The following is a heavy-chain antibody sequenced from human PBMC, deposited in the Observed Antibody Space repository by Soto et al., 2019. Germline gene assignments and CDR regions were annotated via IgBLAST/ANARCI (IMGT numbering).Heavy chain of an antibody. J-gene: IGHJ4*02. CDR2: ISSDSATI. CDR1: GFTFSDHY. V-gene: IGHV3-11*01. D-gene: IGHD3-10*01. Sequence: GGSLRLSCAASGFTFSDHYMTWIRQSPVKGLEWVSYISSDSATIYYTDSVQGRFTVSRDNATNSVYLQMNSLRAEDTAVYYCASDPYNYASYYWCQGTLVTV. CDR3: ASDPYNYASYY.